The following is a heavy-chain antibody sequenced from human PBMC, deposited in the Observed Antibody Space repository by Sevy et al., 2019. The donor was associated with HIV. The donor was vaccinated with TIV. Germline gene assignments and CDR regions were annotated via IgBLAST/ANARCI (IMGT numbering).Heavy chain of an antibody. CDR1: GGSISRSSYY. CDR2: IYYSGST. V-gene: IGHV4-39*01. CDR3: AKTLTSLDYMDV. Sequence: SETLSLTCTVSGGSISRSSYYWGWIRQPPGKGLEWIGSIYYSGSTYYNPSLKSRVTISVDTSKNQYSLKLSSVTAADTAVYYCAKTLTSLDYMDVWGKGTTVTVSS. D-gene: IGHD3-16*01. J-gene: IGHJ6*03.